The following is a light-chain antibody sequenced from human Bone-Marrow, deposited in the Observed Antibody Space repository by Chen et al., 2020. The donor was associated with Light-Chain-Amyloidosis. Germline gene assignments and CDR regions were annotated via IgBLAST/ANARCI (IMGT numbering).Light chain of an antibody. CDR2: AAS. CDR3: QQCYSSLLLT. CDR1: QSISSY. Sequence: DIQMIQSPSSLSASVGDRVTITCRASQSISSYVNWYQLKPGKAPKLLIFAASSLQSGVPSRFSGGGSGTDVTLTISSLQPEDSATYFCQQCYSSLLLTFGGGTKVEIK. V-gene: IGKV1-39*01. J-gene: IGKJ4*01.